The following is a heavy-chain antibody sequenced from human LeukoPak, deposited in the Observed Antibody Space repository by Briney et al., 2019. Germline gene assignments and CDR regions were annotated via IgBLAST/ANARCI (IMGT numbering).Heavy chain of an antibody. D-gene: IGHD2-2*01. J-gene: IGHJ5*02. CDR3: ARRERYCSSTSCYANNWFDP. CDR1: GGSFSGYY. Sequence: SETLSLTCAVYGGSFSGYYWSWIRQPPGKGLEWIGEINHSGSTYYNPSLKSRVTISVDTSKNQFSLKLSSVTAADTAVYYCARRERYCSSTSCYANNWFDPWGQGTLVTVSS. V-gene: IGHV4-34*01. CDR2: INHSGST.